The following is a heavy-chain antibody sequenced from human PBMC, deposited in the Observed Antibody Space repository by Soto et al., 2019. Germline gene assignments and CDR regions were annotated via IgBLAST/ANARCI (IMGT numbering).Heavy chain of an antibody. CDR2: IVVGSGNT. D-gene: IGHD4-17*01. CDR1: GFTFTSSA. J-gene: IGHJ4*02. V-gene: IGHV1-58*01. Sequence: RASVKVSCKASGFTFTSSAVQWVRQARGQRLEWIGWIVVGSGNTNYAQKFQERVTITRDMSTSTAYMELSSLRSEDTAVYYCAAIGPTVTMVDYWGQGTLVTVSS. CDR3: AAIGPTVTMVDY.